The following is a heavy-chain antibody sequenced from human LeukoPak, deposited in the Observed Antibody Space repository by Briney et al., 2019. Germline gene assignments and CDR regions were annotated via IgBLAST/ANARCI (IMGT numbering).Heavy chain of an antibody. J-gene: IGHJ4*02. CDR3: ARADDFWSGPLDY. D-gene: IGHD3-3*01. V-gene: IGHV4-39*01. CDR2: IYYSGST. Sequence: KTSETLSLTCTVSGGSISSSSYYWGWIRQPPGKGLEWIGSIYYSGSTYYNPSLKSRVTISVDTSKNQFSLKLSSVTAADTAVYYCARADDFWSGPLDYWGQGTLVTVSS. CDR1: GGSISSSSYY.